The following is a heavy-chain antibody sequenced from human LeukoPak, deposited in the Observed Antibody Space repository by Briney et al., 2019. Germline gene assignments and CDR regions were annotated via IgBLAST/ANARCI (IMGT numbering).Heavy chain of an antibody. CDR1: GFTFSNYA. V-gene: IGHV3-30*04. CDR2: ISSDGSNK. Sequence: GALRLSCAASGFTFSNYAMHWVRQAPGKGLEWVAVISSDGSNKYYADSVKGRFTFSRDNSKNTLYLQMTSLRAEDTAVYYCARVNFAAAAMDVWGKGTTVTVSS. CDR3: ARVNFAAAAMDV. D-gene: IGHD6-13*01. J-gene: IGHJ6*04.